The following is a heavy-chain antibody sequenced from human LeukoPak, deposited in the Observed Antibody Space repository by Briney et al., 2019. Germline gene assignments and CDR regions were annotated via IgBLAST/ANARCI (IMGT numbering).Heavy chain of an antibody. CDR2: ISAYNGNT. Sequence: KPGASVKVSCKASGYSFTGYYMHWVRQAPGQGLEWMGWISAYNGNTNYAQRLQGRVTMTTDTSTSTAYMELRSLRSDDTAVYYCARKDYGDFRYDYWGQGTLVTVSS. D-gene: IGHD4-17*01. CDR1: GYSFTGYY. V-gene: IGHV1-18*04. J-gene: IGHJ4*02. CDR3: ARKDYGDFRYDY.